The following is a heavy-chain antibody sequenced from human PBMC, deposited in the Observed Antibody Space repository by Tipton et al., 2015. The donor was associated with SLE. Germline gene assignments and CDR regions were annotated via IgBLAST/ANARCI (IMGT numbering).Heavy chain of an antibody. J-gene: IGHJ4*02. D-gene: IGHD5-18*01. CDR1: GGSISSYY. V-gene: IGHV4-59*08. CDR2: IYYSGST. Sequence: LRLSCTVSGGSISSYYWSWIRQPPGKGLEWIGYIYYSGSTYYNPSLKSRVTISVDTSKNQFSLKLSSVTAADTAVYYCARLREYTYGCDYWGQGTLVTVSS. CDR3: ARLREYTYGCDY.